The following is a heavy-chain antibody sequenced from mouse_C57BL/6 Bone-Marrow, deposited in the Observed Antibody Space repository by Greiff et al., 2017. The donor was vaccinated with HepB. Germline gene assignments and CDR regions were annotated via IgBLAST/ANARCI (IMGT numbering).Heavy chain of an antibody. J-gene: IGHJ2*01. CDR3: ARSAGYYPFDY. Sequence: VQLQESGAELVRPGTSVKMSCKASGYTFTNYWIGWAKQRPGHGLEWIGDIYPGGGYTNYNEKFKGKATLTADKSSSTAYMQFSSLTSEDSAIYYCARSAGYYPFDYWGQGTTLTVSS. CDR2: IYPGGGYT. D-gene: IGHD2-3*01. CDR1: GYTFTNYW. V-gene: IGHV1-63*01.